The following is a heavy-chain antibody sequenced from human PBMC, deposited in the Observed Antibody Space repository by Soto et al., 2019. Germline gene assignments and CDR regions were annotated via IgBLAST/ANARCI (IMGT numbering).Heavy chain of an antibody. D-gene: IGHD3-22*01. CDR1: GYTFTSYD. CDR2: INAGNGNT. J-gene: IGHJ4*02. Sequence: QVQLVQSGAEVKKPGASVKVSCKASGYTFTSYDMHWVRQAPGQRLEWMGWINAGNGNTKYSQKFQGRVTITRDTSASTAYMDLSSLRSEDTAVYYCARDRYDSSDYLHYWGQGTLVTVSS. V-gene: IGHV1-3*01. CDR3: ARDRYDSSDYLHY.